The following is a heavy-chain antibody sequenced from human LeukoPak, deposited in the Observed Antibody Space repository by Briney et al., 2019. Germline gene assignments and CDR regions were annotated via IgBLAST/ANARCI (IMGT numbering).Heavy chain of an antibody. CDR2: IKQDGSEK. CDR1: GFTFSSYW. J-gene: IGHJ6*03. CDR3: ARGRGSSSSYYMDV. V-gene: IGHV3-7*01. D-gene: IGHD6-6*01. Sequence: GGSLRLSCAASGFTFSSYWMSWVRQAPGKGLEWVANIKQDGSEKYYVDSVKGRFTTSRDNAKNSLYLQMNSLRAEDTAVYYCARGRGSSSSYYMDVWGKGTTVTVSS.